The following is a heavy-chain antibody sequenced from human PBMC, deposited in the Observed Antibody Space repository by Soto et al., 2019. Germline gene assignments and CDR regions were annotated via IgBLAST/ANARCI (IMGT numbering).Heavy chain of an antibody. V-gene: IGHV4-31*03. J-gene: IGHJ5*02. D-gene: IGHD4-4*01. Sequence: SETLSLTCTVSGGSISSGGYYWSWIRQHPGKGLEWIGYIYYSGSTYYNPSLKSRVTISVDTSKNQFSLKLSSVTAAETAVYYCAREDSKVVYNWFDPWGQGTLVTVSS. CDR3: AREDSKVVYNWFDP. CDR1: GGSISSGGYY. CDR2: IYYSGST.